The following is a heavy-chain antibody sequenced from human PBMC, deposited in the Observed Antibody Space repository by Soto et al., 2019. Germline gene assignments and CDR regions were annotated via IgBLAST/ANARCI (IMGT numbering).Heavy chain of an antibody. D-gene: IGHD6-25*01. CDR3: ARDEVSLRPADYGMDV. Sequence: ASVKVSCKASGGTFSSYAISWVRQAPGQGLEWMGGISAYNGNTNYAQKLQGRVTMTTDTSTSTAYMELRSLRPDDTAVYYCARDEVSLRPADYGMDVWGQGTTVTVSS. CDR1: GGTFSSYA. CDR2: ISAYNGNT. V-gene: IGHV1-18*01. J-gene: IGHJ6*02.